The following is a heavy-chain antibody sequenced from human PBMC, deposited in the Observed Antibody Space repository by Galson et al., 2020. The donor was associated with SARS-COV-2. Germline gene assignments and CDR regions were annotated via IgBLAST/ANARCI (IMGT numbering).Heavy chain of an antibody. V-gene: IGHV3-30*03. CDR3: ARDGVVTAPTPNFDY. CDR2: ISYDGSNK. J-gene: IGHJ4*02. D-gene: IGHD2-21*02. Sequence: GESLKISCAASGFTLSRYGMHWVRQAPGKGLEWVAVISYDGSNKYYADSVKGRFTISRDNSKNTLYLQMNSLRAEDTTVYYCARDGVVTAPTPNFDYWGQGTLVPVSS. CDR1: GFTLSRYG.